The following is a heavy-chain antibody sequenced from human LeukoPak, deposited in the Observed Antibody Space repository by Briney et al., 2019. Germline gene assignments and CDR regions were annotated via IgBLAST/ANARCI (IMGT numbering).Heavy chain of an antibody. V-gene: IGHV1-2*06. CDR3: ARDRVRVVVPAAIFWFDP. CDR2: INPNSGGT. CDR1: GYTFTGYY. Sequence: ASVKVSCKASGYTFTGYYMHWVRQAPGQGLEWMGRINPNSGGTNYAQKFQGRVTITRDTSISTAYMELSRLRSDDTAVYYCARDRVRVVVPAAIFWFDPWGQGTLVTVSS. J-gene: IGHJ5*02. D-gene: IGHD2-2*01.